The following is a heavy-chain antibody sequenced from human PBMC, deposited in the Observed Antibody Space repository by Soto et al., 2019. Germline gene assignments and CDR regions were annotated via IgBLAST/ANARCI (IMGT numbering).Heavy chain of an antibody. Sequence: LTCTVSGGSITNYYWSWIRQSPGNGLEWIGCIYYTGSTNYNPSLKSRVTISVDMFKNQFSLSLRSVTAADTAVYYCVRGLGSSLTLDAFGVWGQGTMVTVSS. CDR2: IYYTGST. CDR3: VRGLGSSLTLDAFGV. D-gene: IGHD6-13*01. J-gene: IGHJ3*01. CDR1: GGSITNYY. V-gene: IGHV4-59*01.